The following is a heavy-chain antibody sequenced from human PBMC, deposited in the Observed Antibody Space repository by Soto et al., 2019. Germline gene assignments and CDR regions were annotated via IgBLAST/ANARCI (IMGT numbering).Heavy chain of an antibody. CDR2: IYYSGST. D-gene: IGHD2-21*02. CDR1: GGSISSGGYY. J-gene: IGHJ5*02. Sequence: QVQLQESGPGLVKPSQTLSLTCTVSGGSISSGGYYWSWIRQHPGKGLEWIGYIYYSGSTYYNPYLKRRVTISVDTSKNQFSLKLSSVTAADTAVYYCARDGGDSKVRSTKNWFDPWGQGTLVTVSS. CDR3: ARDGGDSKVRSTKNWFDP. V-gene: IGHV4-31*03.